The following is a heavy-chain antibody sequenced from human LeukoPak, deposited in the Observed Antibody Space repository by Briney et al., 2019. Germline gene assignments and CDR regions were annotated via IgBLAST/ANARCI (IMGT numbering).Heavy chain of an antibody. D-gene: IGHD5-12*01. V-gene: IGHV4-59*12. Sequence: NPSETLSLTCTVSGGSISSYYWSWIRQPPGKGLEWIGYIYYSGSTNYNPSLKSRVTISVDTSKNQFSLKLSSVTAADTAVYYCARSPLRYYYYYYGMDVWGQGTTVTVSS. CDR1: GGSISSYY. J-gene: IGHJ6*02. CDR3: ARSPLRYYYYYYGMDV. CDR2: IYYSGST.